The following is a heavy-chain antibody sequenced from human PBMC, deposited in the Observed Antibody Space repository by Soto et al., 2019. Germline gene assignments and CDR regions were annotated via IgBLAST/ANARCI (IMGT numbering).Heavy chain of an antibody. CDR2: ISSSSSYI. D-gene: IGHD2-8*01. CDR3: AIVMVYATDFDY. J-gene: IGHJ4*02. Sequence: GGSLRLSCAASGFTFSSYSMNWVRQAPGKGLEWVSSISSSSSYIYYADSVKGRLTISRDNAKNSPYLQMNSLRAEDTAVYYCAIVMVYATDFDYWGQGTLVTVSS. V-gene: IGHV3-21*01. CDR1: GFTFSSYS.